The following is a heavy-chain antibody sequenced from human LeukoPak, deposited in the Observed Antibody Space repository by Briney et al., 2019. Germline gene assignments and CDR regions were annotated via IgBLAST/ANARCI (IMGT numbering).Heavy chain of an antibody. CDR2: IYYSGST. V-gene: IGHV4-59*08. J-gene: IGHJ4*02. D-gene: IGHD3-16*01. Sequence: SETLSLTCTVSGGSISSYYWSWIRQPPGKGLEWIGYIYYSGSTNQNPSLKSRVTMSVDTSKNQFSLTLSSVTAADTAVYYCAGGWGSYFFDYWGQGTLVTVSS. CDR1: GGSISSYY. CDR3: AGGWGSYFFDY.